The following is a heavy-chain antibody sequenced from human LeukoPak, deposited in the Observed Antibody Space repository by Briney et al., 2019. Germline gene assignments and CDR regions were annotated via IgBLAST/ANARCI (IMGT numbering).Heavy chain of an antibody. D-gene: IGHD5-12*01. J-gene: IGHJ4*02. Sequence: PGGSLRLSCAASGFTFSSYSMNWVRQAPGKGLEWVSSISSSSVYIYFADSVKGRFTISRDNAKNSLYLQMNSLRAEDTAVYYCARVVGYSGYYDYWGQGTLVTVSS. CDR2: ISSSSVYI. V-gene: IGHV3-21*01. CDR1: GFTFSSYS. CDR3: ARVVGYSGYYDY.